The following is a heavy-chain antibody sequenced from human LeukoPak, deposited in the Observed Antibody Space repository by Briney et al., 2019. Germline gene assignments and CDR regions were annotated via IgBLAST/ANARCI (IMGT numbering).Heavy chain of an antibody. D-gene: IGHD6-19*01. CDR2: IFYSGST. Sequence: PSETLSLTCTVSGGSMSGYYWSWIRQPPGKGLEYIGYIFYSGSTNYNPSLKSRVTLSVDTSKNQFSLRLSYVTAADTAVYYCAKVRKTSGWSFDYWGQGTLVTVSS. CDR3: AKVRKTSGWSFDY. V-gene: IGHV4-59*01. J-gene: IGHJ4*02. CDR1: GGSMSGYY.